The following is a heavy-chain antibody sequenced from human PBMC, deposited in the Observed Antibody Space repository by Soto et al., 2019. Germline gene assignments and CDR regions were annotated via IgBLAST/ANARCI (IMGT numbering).Heavy chain of an antibody. Sequence: QVQLQESGPGLVKPSQTLSLTCTVSGGSISSGGYYWSWIRQHPGKGLEWIGDIYYSGSTYYNPSLRSRVTISVDTSKNQFSLKLSSVTAADTAVYFCSRFAWGPIVLRVSAEQSDAFAIWGQGTMVTVSS. V-gene: IGHV4-31*03. CDR3: SRFAWGPIVLRVSAEQSDAFAI. CDR1: GGSISSGGYY. D-gene: IGHD2-8*01. CDR2: IYYSGST. J-gene: IGHJ3*02.